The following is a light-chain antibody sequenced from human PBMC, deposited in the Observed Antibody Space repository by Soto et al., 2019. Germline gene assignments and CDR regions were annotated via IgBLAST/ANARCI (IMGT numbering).Light chain of an antibody. J-gene: IGLJ1*01. V-gene: IGLV1-40*01. CDR3: QSYDSSLFYV. CDR1: SSNIGAGYD. Sequence: QSVLTQPPSVSGAPGQRVTISCTGSSSNIGAGYDVHWYQQLPGTAPKLLIYGNSNRPSGVPDRFSGSKSGTSASLAITGLQAEDEADYYCQSYDSSLFYVFGAGTKVTV. CDR2: GNS.